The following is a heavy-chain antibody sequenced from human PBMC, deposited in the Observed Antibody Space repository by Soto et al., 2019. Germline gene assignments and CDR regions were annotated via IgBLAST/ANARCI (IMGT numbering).Heavy chain of an antibody. Sequence: QVQLVQSGAEVKKPGASVKVSCKASGYTFTSYGISWVRQAPGQGLEWMGWISAYNGNTNYAQKLQGRVTMTTDTPTSTAYMGLRSLRSDDTALYYCARVRGKVGAYYDFWSGPLPPGYWGQGTLVTVSS. V-gene: IGHV1-18*01. J-gene: IGHJ4*02. CDR1: GYTFTSYG. CDR3: ARVRGKVGAYYDFWSGPLPPGY. CDR2: ISAYNGNT. D-gene: IGHD3-3*01.